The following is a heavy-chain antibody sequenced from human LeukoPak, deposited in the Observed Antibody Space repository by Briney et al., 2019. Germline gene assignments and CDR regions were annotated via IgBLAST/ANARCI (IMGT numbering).Heavy chain of an antibody. Sequence: GASVKVSCKASGGTFSSYAISWVRQAPGQGLEWMGRIIPIFGTANYAQKFQGRVTITADESTSTAHMDLSSLRSEDTAIYYCAGGGYSTSTAYYYYYMDVWGKGTTVTVSS. V-gene: IGHV1-69*13. J-gene: IGHJ6*03. CDR2: IIPIFGTA. CDR1: GGTFSSYA. CDR3: AGGGYSTSTAYYYYYMDV. D-gene: IGHD5-12*01.